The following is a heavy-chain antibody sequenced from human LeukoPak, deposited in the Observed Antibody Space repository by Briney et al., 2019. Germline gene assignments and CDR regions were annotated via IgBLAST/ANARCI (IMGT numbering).Heavy chain of an antibody. CDR2: MNPNSGNT. CDR3: AKPITMIVVNDAFDI. D-gene: IGHD3-22*01. V-gene: IGHV1-8*01. Sequence: ASVKVSCKASGYTFTSYDINWVRQATGQGLEWMGWMNPNSGNTGYAQKFQGRVTMTRNTSISTAYMELSSLRSEDTAVYYCAKPITMIVVNDAFDIWGQGTMVTVSS. CDR1: GYTFTSYD. J-gene: IGHJ3*02.